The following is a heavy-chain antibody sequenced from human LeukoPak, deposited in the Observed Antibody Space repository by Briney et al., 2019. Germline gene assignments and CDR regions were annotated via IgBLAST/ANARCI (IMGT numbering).Heavy chain of an antibody. D-gene: IGHD3-22*01. CDR1: GFSFSNYA. Sequence: GGSLRLSCAASGFSFSNYAMNWVRQAPGKGLEWVSTVSGSGVGTYYADSVKGRFTIPRDNSKNTLYLQMNSLRAEDTAVYYCAKDRDYYDSSGYFSLYYFDYWGQGTLVTVSS. CDR2: VSGSGVGT. CDR3: AKDRDYYDSSGYFSLYYFDY. J-gene: IGHJ4*02. V-gene: IGHV3-23*01.